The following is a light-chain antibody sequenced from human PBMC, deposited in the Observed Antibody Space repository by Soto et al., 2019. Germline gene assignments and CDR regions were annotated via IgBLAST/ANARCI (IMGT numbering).Light chain of an antibody. CDR2: EVS. CDR3: SSHAGSNNLGV. J-gene: IGLJ2*01. V-gene: IGLV2-8*01. CDR1: SSDVGGYNY. Sequence: QSALTQPPSASGSPGQSVTISCTGTSSDVGGYNYVSWYQQHPGKAPKLMIYEVSKRPSGVPDRFSGSKSGNTASLTVSGLQAEDEADYYRSSHAGSNNLGVFGGGTKLPVL.